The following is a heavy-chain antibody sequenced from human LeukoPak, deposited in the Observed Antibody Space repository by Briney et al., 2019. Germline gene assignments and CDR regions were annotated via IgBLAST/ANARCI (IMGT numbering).Heavy chain of an antibody. CDR3: AKDLAGSSWYYFDY. Sequence: SGKVSCTASGYTFTSYGISWVRQAPGQGLEWMGGIIPIFGTANYAQKFQGRVTITADESTSTAYMELSSLRSEDTAVYYCAKDLAGSSWYYFDYWGQGTLVTVSS. CDR2: IIPIFGTA. CDR1: GYTFTSYG. D-gene: IGHD6-13*01. V-gene: IGHV1-69*13. J-gene: IGHJ4*02.